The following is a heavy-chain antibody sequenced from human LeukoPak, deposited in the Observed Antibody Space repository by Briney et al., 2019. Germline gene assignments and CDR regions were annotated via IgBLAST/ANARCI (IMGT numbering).Heavy chain of an antibody. D-gene: IGHD4-17*01. Sequence: ASVKVSCKASGGTFSSYAISWVRQAPGQGLEWMGRIIPILGIANYAQKFQGRVTITADKSTSTAYMELSSLRSEDTAVYYCARDHNGYGGYVYYYYGMDVWGQGTTVTVSS. CDR3: ARDHNGYGGYVYYYYGMDV. J-gene: IGHJ6*02. CDR2: IIPILGIA. CDR1: GGTFSSYA. V-gene: IGHV1-69*04.